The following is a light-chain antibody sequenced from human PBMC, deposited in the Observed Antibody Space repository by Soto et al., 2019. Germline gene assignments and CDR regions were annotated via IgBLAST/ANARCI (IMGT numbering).Light chain of an antibody. CDR2: AAS. V-gene: IGKV1-39*01. CDR3: QQSYGIPQT. CDR1: QNVNRY. Sequence: IQLTQSPSSLSASVGDRVTITCRTSQNVNRYLNWYQEQPGKAPKLLIYAASILQSGVPSRFSGSGSGTDFTLAISSLHLEDLTTYYCQQSYGIPQTFGPGTKVEIK. J-gene: IGKJ1*01.